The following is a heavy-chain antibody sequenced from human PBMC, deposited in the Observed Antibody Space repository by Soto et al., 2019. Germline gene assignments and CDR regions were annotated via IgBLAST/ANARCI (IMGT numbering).Heavy chain of an antibody. D-gene: IGHD5-18*01. J-gene: IGHJ4*02. CDR2: ISAYNGNT. V-gene: IGHV1-18*01. CDR1: GYTCTSYG. CDR3: ARGGPDVDTAMVDDY. Sequence: QVQLVQSGAEVKKPGASVKVSCKSSGYTCTSYGISWVRQSPGQGLDWMGWISAYNGNTNYAQKLQGRVTMTTDTSTSAAYLELRSLRSDDTVVYYCARGGPDVDTAMVDDYWGQGTLVTVSS.